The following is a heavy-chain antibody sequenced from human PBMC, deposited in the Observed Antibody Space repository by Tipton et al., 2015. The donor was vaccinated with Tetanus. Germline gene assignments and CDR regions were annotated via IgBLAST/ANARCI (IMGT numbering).Heavy chain of an antibody. CDR1: GGSFSTYI. CDR3: ARSRGGTRVYYAIAF. Sequence: QLVQSGAEVKKPGSSVKVSCKTSGGSFSTYITSWVRQAPGQGLEWMGGIIPIFGTITYAQKFQDRLKITADKSTNTAYMELNNLRSEDTAVYYCARSRGGTRVYYAIAFWGQGTLVTVSS. J-gene: IGHJ4*02. V-gene: IGHV1-69*06. CDR2: IIPIFGTI. D-gene: IGHD3-22*01.